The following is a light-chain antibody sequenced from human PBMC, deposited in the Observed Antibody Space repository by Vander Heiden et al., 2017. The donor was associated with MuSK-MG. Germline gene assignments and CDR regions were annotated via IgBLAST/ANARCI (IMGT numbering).Light chain of an antibody. CDR1: QSVLYSSNNKNY. CDR3: QQDDSTPLT. Sequence: DIVMTQSPDSLAVSLGERATINCKSSQSVLYSSNNKNYLAWYQQKPGQPPKLLFYWASTRESGVPDRFSGSGSGTDFTLTISSLQAEDVAVYYCQQDDSTPLTFGQGTKLEIK. V-gene: IGKV4-1*01. CDR2: WAS. J-gene: IGKJ2*01.